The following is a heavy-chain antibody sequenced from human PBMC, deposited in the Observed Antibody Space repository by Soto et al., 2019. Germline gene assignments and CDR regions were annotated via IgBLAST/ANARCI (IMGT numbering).Heavy chain of an antibody. J-gene: IGHJ5*02. CDR3: ARDSLDDSSGYYYEDWFDP. V-gene: IGHV1-18*04. Sequence: GXSVKVSCKASGYTFTSYGISWVRQAPGQGLEWMGWISAYNGNTNYAQKLQGRVTMTTDTSTSTAYMELRSLRSDDTAVYYCARDSLDDSSGYYYEDWFDPCGHGDLVSGSS. CDR1: GYTFTSYG. CDR2: ISAYNGNT. D-gene: IGHD3-22*01.